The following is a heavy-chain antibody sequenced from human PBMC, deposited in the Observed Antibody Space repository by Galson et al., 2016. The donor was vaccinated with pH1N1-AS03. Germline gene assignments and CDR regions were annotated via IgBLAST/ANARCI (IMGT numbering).Heavy chain of an antibody. V-gene: IGHV4-4*09. CDR2: IQTTGNT. CDR3: ARDPPLEIGWYFDL. Sequence: SLTCTVSGDSTFDYYWNWIRQPPGKGLEWIGYIQTTGNTKYNPSLKSRVTMSIDTSKNQFSLHLMSVTAADTALYYCARDPPLEIGWYFDLWGRGTLVTVSS. D-gene: IGHD3-3*01. CDR1: GDSTFDYY. J-gene: IGHJ2*01.